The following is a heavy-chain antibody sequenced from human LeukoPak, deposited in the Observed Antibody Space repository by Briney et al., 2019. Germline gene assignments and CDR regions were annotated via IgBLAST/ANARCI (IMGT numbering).Heavy chain of an antibody. D-gene: IGHD2-15*01. CDR3: ARELVVVVAATNWFDP. CDR2: IHSGGST. J-gene: IGHJ5*02. V-gene: IGHV4-4*07. CDR1: GGSISGYY. Sequence: PSETLSLTCTVSGGSISGYYWSWIRQPAGNGLEWIGRIHSGGSTNYNPSLKSRVTMSVDTSKTQFSLKLTSVTAADTAIYYCARELVVVVAATNWFDPWGQGTLVTVSS.